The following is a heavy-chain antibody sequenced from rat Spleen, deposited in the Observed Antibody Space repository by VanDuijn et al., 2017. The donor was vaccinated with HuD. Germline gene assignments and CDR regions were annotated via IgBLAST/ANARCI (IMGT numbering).Heavy chain of an antibody. Sequence: EVQLVETGGGFVQPGRSLKLSCVGSGFTFSRYWMYWIRQAPGKGLECVSSINADGGSTYYPDSVKGRFTISRNNAENTVYLQMNSLRSEDTATYYCTARFDWFAYWGQGTLLTVSS. CDR3: TARFDWFAY. V-gene: IGHV5-58*01. CDR1: GFTFSRYW. J-gene: IGHJ3*01. CDR2: INADGGST.